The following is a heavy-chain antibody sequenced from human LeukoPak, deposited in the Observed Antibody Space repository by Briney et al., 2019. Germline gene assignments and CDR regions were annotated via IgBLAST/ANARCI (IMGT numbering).Heavy chain of an antibody. D-gene: IGHD6-13*01. CDR2: ISSSSSYI. CDR1: GFTFSSYS. V-gene: IGHV3-21*01. J-gene: IGHJ4*02. CDR3: ARDSSDGSSWYYFDY. Sequence: GGSLRLSCAASGFTFSSYSMNWVRQAPGKGLEWVSSISSSSSYIYYADSVKGRFTISRDNAKNSLYLQMNSLRAEDTAVYYCARDSSDGSSWYYFDYWGQGTLVTVS.